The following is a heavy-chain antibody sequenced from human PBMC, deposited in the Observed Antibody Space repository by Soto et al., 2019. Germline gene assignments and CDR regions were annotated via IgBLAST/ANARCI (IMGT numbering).Heavy chain of an antibody. J-gene: IGHJ5*02. CDR2: IDPSDSYT. Sequence: GESLKISWQGAGYHFTSYLSSWVRQMPGKGLEWMGRIDPSDSYTNYSPSFQGHVTISADKSISTAYLQWSSLKASDTAMYYCASLQPWFDPWGQGTLVTVSS. CDR1: GYHFTSYL. CDR3: ASLQPWFDP. V-gene: IGHV5-10-1*01.